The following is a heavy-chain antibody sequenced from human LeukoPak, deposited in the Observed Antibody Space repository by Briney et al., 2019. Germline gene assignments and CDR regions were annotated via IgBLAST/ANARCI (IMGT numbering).Heavy chain of an antibody. CDR2: ISGYGSDT. D-gene: IGHD6-13*01. Sequence: GGSLRLSCAVSGLTFSSYRMHWVRQVPGKGLVWVSRISGYGSDTTYADSVKGRFTISRDNAKNTLYLQMSSLRAEDTAVYYCASSWYYFDYWGQGTLVTVSS. CDR1: GLTFSSYR. CDR3: ASSWYYFDY. J-gene: IGHJ4*02. V-gene: IGHV3-74*01.